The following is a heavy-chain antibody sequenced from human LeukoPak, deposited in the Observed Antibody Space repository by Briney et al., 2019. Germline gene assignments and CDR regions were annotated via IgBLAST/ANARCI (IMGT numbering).Heavy chain of an antibody. CDR3: AKDLSVTSWFDP. J-gene: IGHJ5*02. Sequence: GGSLRLSCAASGFTFSSYGMSWVRQAPGKGLEWVSAISGSGGSTYYADSVKGRFTISRDNSKNTLYLQMNSLRAEDTAVYYCAKDLSVTSWFDPWGQGTLVTVSS. V-gene: IGHV3-23*01. D-gene: IGHD3-16*02. CDR2: ISGSGGST. CDR1: GFTFSSYG.